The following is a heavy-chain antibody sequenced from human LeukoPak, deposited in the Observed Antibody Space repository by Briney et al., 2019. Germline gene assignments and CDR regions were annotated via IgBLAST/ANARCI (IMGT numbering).Heavy chain of an antibody. D-gene: IGHD3-10*01. V-gene: IGHV4-4*02. Sequence: SETLSLTCDVFGGSISSSYWWSWVRQSPEKGLEWIGEIYQNGNTNYNPSLKSRVTVSIAKSKNQFSLNLSSVTAADTVVYFCARRDLWFGFFDYWGQGTLVTVSS. CDR2: IYQNGNT. CDR3: ARRDLWFGFFDY. CDR1: GGSISSSYW. J-gene: IGHJ4*02.